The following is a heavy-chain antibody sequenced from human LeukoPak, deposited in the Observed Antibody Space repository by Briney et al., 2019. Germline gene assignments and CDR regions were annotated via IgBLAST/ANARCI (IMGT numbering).Heavy chain of an antibody. CDR1: GGSISSGGYY. CDR2: IYYSGST. CDR3: ARGQSPRSGYYFEPFDY. V-gene: IGHV4-31*03. Sequence: SETLSLTCTVSGGSISSGGYYWSWLRQHPGKGLEWTGYIYYSGSTYYNPSLKSRVTISVDTSKNQFSLKLSSVTAAATAVYYCARGQSPRSGYYFEPFDYWGQGTLVTVSS. J-gene: IGHJ4*02. D-gene: IGHD3-22*01.